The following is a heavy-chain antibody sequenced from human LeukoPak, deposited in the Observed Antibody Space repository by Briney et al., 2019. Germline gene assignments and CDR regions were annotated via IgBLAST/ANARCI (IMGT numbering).Heavy chain of an antibody. CDR2: IIPIFGTA. V-gene: IGHV1-69*13. CDR1: GGTFSSYA. J-gene: IGHJ4*02. D-gene: IGHD3-22*01. CDR3: ARAPNYYDTLLSY. Sequence: GSSVTLSCKASGGTFSSYAISWVRQAPGQGLEWMGGIIPIFGTANYAQKFQGRVTITADESTSTDYMELSSLRSEDTAVYYCARAPNYYDTLLSYWGQGTLVTVSS.